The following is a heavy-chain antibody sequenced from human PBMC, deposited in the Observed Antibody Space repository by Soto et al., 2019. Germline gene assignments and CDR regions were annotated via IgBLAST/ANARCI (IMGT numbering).Heavy chain of an antibody. J-gene: IGHJ4*02. Sequence: QVQLQQWGAGLLKPSETLSLTCAVYGGSFSGYYWSWIRQPPGKGLEWIGEITHSGSTNYNPSLKSGVTMSVDTSKHQFALKLSSVTAADTAVYYCARVGGDVVVPAAEFDYRGKGTLVTVSS. CDR1: GGSFSGYY. CDR2: ITHSGST. V-gene: IGHV4-34*01. CDR3: ARVGGDVVVPAAEFDY. D-gene: IGHD2-2*01.